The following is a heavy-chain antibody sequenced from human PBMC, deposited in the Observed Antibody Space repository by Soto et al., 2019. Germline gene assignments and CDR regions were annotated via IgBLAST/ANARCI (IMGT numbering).Heavy chain of an antibody. CDR3: ARHERRMVYDILTGYDRDY. Sequence: PGESLKISCKGSGYSFTSYWIGWVRQMPGKGLEWMGIIYPGDSDTRYSPSFQGQVTISADKSISTAYLQWSSLKASDTAMYYCARHERRMVYDILTGYDRDYWGQGTLVTVSS. D-gene: IGHD3-9*01. CDR2: IYPGDSDT. CDR1: GYSFTSYW. V-gene: IGHV5-51*01. J-gene: IGHJ4*02.